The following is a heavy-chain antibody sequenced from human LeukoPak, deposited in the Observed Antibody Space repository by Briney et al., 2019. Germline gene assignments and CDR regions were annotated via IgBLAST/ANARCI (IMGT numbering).Heavy chain of an antibody. CDR1: GITFSSYA. V-gene: IGHV3-23*01. Sequence: GSLRLSCAASGITFSSYAMSWARQAPGKGLEWVSTITGSGSTTYYADSVKGRFTISRDNSKNTLYLQMNSLIAEDTAVYSCAKRGADSGGTSALVAFDIWGQGTLITVSS. CDR3: AKRGADSGGTSALVAFDI. J-gene: IGHJ3*02. CDR2: ITGSGSTT. D-gene: IGHD4-23*01.